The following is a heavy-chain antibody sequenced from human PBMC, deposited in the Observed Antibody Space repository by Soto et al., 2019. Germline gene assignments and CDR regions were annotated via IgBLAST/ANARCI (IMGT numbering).Heavy chain of an antibody. CDR1: GFTLSSDS. Sequence: GGSLRLSCAASGFTLSSDSMNWVRQAPGKGLEWVSYITSTGSTTYYADSVKDRFTIFRDNAQNSLYLQMNSLRDEDTAVYYCARRLDYWGQGTLVTVSS. CDR3: ARRLDY. J-gene: IGHJ4*02. V-gene: IGHV3-48*02. CDR2: ITSTGSTT.